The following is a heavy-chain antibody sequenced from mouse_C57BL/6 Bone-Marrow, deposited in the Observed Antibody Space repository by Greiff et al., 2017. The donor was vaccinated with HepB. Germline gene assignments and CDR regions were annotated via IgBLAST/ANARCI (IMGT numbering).Heavy chain of an antibody. J-gene: IGHJ2*01. Sequence: EVKLVESGAGLVQPGGSLKLSCAASGFTFSDYYMYWVRQTPEKRLEWVAYISNGGGSTYYPDTVKGRFTISRDNATNTLYLQMNRLKSEDTAIYYCARDCGRGYFDYWGQGTTLTVSS. D-gene: IGHD1-1*01. CDR3: ARDCGRGYFDY. V-gene: IGHV5-12*01. CDR1: GFTFSDYY. CDR2: ISNGGGST.